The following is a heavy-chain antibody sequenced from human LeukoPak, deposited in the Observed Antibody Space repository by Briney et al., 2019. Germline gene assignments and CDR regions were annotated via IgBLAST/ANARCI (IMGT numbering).Heavy chain of an antibody. CDR1: GYTFTGYY. D-gene: IGHD5-24*01. V-gene: IGHV1-2*02. CDR3: ARDGTLGDGYNYYGMDV. Sequence: ASVKVSCKASGYTFTGYYMHWVRQAPGQGLEWMGWINPNSGGTNYAQKFQGRVTMTRDTSISTAYMELSRLRSVDTAVYYCARDGTLGDGYNYYGMDVWGQGTTVTVSS. J-gene: IGHJ6*02. CDR2: INPNSGGT.